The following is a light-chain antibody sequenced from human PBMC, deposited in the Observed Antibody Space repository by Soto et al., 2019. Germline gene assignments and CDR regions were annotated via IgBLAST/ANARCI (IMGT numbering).Light chain of an antibody. CDR1: QSISRY. Sequence: IVLTPSPGTLSLSPGERTTLSCRASQSISRYLAWYQQKPGQGPRLLIYGASSRATGTPDRFSGSGSGTDFTLTINRLEPEDFALYYCQQYGSSPPTFGQGTKVDI. CDR3: QQYGSSPPT. CDR2: GAS. V-gene: IGKV3-20*01. J-gene: IGKJ1*01.